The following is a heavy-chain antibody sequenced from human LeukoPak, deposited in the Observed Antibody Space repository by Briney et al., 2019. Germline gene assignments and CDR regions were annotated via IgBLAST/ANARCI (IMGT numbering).Heavy chain of an antibody. CDR1: GFTFSRSG. CDR2: IGYDGSKI. J-gene: IGHJ4*02. V-gene: IGHV3-30*02. Sequence: PGGSLRLSCAASGFTFSRSGMHWVRQAPGKGLEWVTFIGYDGSKIYYADSVKGRFTISRDNSKNTLYLQMNSLRAEDTAVYYCAKVPYEDYAVVTGAPLAIDYWGQGTLVTVSS. D-gene: IGHD4-23*01. CDR3: AKVPYEDYAVVTGAPLAIDY.